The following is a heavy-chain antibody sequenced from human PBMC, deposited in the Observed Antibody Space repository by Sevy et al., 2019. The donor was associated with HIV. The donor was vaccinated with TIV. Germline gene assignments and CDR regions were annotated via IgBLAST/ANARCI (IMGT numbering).Heavy chain of an antibody. CDR3: AATYYDSSGYQIGVAFDI. Sequence: ASVKVSYKASGFTFTSSAVQWVRQARGQRLEWIGWIVVGSGNTNYAQKFQERVTITRDMSTSTAYMELSSLRSEDTAVYYCAATYYDSSGYQIGVAFDIWGQGTMVTVSS. D-gene: IGHD3-22*01. J-gene: IGHJ3*02. CDR1: GFTFTSSA. V-gene: IGHV1-58*01. CDR2: IVVGSGNT.